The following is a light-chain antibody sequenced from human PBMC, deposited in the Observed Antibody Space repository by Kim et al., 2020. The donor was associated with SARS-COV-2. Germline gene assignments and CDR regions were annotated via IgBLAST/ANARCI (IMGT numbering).Light chain of an antibody. Sequence: QSVLTQPPSASGTPGQRVTISCSGSSSNIGSNTVNWYQQLPGTAPKLLIYSTNQRPSGVPDRFSGSKSGTSASLAISGLQSEDEADYYCAAWDDSLNGSVVFGGGTQLTVL. CDR2: STN. J-gene: IGLJ2*01. CDR3: AAWDDSLNGSVV. CDR1: SSNIGSNT. V-gene: IGLV1-44*01.